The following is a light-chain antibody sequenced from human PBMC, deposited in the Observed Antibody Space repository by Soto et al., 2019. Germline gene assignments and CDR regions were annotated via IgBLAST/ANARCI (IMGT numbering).Light chain of an antibody. CDR2: WAS. CDR1: QSVLYSSNNKNY. V-gene: IGKV4-1*01. CDR3: QQYYSTPPT. Sequence: DIVMTQSPDSLAVSLGERATINCKSSQSVLYSSNNKNYLAWYQQKPGQSPNLLIYWASTRESGVPDRFSGSGSVTDFTLTISSLQAEDVAVYYCQQYYSTPPTFGQGTKVEIK. J-gene: IGKJ1*01.